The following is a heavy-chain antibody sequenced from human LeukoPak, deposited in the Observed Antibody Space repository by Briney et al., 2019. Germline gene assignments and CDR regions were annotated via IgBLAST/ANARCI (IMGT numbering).Heavy chain of an antibody. Sequence: PGGSLRLSCAASGFTLITNDMTWVRQAPGKGLEWGSVLYSDGNTKYADSVQGRFTISRDNSKNTLYLEMNSLSPDDTAAYYCARGVEPLAANTLAYWGQGTLVTVSS. CDR1: GFTLITND. D-gene: IGHD1-14*01. V-gene: IGHV3-53*01. J-gene: IGHJ4*02. CDR2: LYSDGNT. CDR3: ARGVEPLAANTLAY.